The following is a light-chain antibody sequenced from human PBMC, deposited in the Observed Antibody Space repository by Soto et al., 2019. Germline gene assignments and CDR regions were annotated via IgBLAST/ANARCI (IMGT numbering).Light chain of an antibody. CDR1: QSVSGW. Sequence: DIQMTQSPSTLSASVGDRVTITCRASQSVSGWLAWYQQKPGKAPNLLIYNAYILESGVPSRFGGSGSGTEFTLTISSLQPDDFAIYYCQQCNSYPWTFGQGTKVDIK. V-gene: IGKV1-5*01. CDR2: NAY. CDR3: QQCNSYPWT. J-gene: IGKJ1*01.